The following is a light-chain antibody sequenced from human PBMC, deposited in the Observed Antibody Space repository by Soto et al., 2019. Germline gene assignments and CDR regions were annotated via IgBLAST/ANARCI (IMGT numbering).Light chain of an antibody. CDR1: QSINSN. CDR3: QQYNSWWT. CDR2: GAS. J-gene: IGKJ1*01. V-gene: IGKV3-15*01. Sequence: EIVLTQSPATLSLSPGERATLSCRASQSINSNLAWYQQKPGQAPRLLIYGASTRATGIPARFSGSESGTEFTLTISRLKSEDFAVYYCQQYNSWWTFGQGTKV.